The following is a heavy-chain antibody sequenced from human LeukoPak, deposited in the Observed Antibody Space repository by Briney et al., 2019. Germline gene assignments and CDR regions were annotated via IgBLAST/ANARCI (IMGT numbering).Heavy chain of an antibody. J-gene: IGHJ4*02. CDR2: ISSSSSTI. CDR3: VRRYDFWSGYYTDYFDY. Sequence: GGSLRLSCAASGFTFSSYSMNWVRQAPGKGLEWVSYISSSSSTIYYADSVKGRFTISRDNAKNSLYLQMNSLRAEDTAVYYCVRRYDFWSGYYTDYFDYWGQGTLVTVSS. CDR1: GFTFSSYS. D-gene: IGHD3-3*01. V-gene: IGHV3-48*01.